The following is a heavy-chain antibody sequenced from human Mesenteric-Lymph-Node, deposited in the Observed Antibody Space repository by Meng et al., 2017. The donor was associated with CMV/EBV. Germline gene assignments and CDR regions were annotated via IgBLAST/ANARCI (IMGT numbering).Heavy chain of an antibody. CDR3: ARGKGYWNDGTFDY. Sequence: ASCYDFTSHGVSWVRQAPGQGLEWMGWISIFNGNTNYAQKFQGRLTLTADTSRATLYMDLGSLRSDDTAVYYCARGKGYWNDGTFDYWGQGTLVTVSS. D-gene: IGHD1-1*01. CDR1: CYDFTSHG. V-gene: IGHV1-18*01. J-gene: IGHJ4*02. CDR2: ISIFNGNT.